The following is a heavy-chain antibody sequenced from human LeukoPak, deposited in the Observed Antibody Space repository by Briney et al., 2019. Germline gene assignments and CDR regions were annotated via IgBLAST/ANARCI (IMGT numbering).Heavy chain of an antibody. CDR1: GFSFSTYG. Sequence: GGSLRLSCAASGFSFSTYGMHWVRQAPAKGLEWVAFIQSDGSNKYYADSVKGRVTISRDNSKNTLYLQMNSLRPEDTAVYYCRAPVTVDYGDDTAIDYWGQGTLVTVSS. CDR3: RAPVTVDYGDDTAIDY. J-gene: IGHJ4*02. V-gene: IGHV3-30*02. D-gene: IGHD4-17*01. CDR2: IQSDGSNK.